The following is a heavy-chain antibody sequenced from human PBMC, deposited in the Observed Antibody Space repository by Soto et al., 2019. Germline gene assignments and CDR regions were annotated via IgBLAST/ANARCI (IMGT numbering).Heavy chain of an antibody. CDR2: ISSSSSYI. J-gene: IGHJ6*02. V-gene: IGHV3-21*01. CDR3: ARGPATAISYYYYGMDV. Sequence: GGSVRVSCAASGFPFSSYNMNWVRQAPGKGLEWVSSISSSSSYIYYADSVKGRFTISRDNAKNSLYLQMNSLRAEDTAVYYCARGPATAISYYYYGMDVWGQGTTVTVSS. CDR1: GFPFSSYN. D-gene: IGHD2-21*02.